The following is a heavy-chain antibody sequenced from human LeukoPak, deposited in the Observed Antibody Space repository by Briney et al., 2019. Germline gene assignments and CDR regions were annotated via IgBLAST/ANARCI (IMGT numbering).Heavy chain of an antibody. CDR3: ARVRWELGAFDI. CDR2: ISSSGSTI. Sequence: AGGSLRLSCAASGFTFSDYYMSWIRRAPGKGLEWVSYISSSGSTIYYADSVKGRFTISRDNAKNSLYLQMNSLRAEDTAVYYCARVRWELGAFDIWGQGTMVTVSS. CDR1: GFTFSDYY. J-gene: IGHJ3*02. D-gene: IGHD1-26*01. V-gene: IGHV3-11*01.